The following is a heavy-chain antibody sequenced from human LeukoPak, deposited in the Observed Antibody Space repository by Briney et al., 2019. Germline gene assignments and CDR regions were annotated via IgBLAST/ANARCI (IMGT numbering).Heavy chain of an antibody. Sequence: SGPTLVKPTQTLTLTCSFSGFSLTTNRDGVGWIRQPPGKGLEWLALIYGDNEKRYSPSLKTRFTITKDGSKNQVVFTMTNMDPVDTATYFCAHFAYNSGWNPFDSWGQGTLVTVSS. D-gene: IGHD3-22*01. J-gene: IGHJ5*01. CDR1: GFSLTTNRDG. CDR3: AHFAYNSGWNPFDS. CDR2: IYGDNEK. V-gene: IGHV2-5*02.